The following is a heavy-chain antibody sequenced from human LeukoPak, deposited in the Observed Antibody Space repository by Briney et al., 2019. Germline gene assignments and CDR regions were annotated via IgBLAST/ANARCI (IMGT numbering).Heavy chain of an antibody. D-gene: IGHD1-26*01. V-gene: IGHV4-4*09. CDR3: ARLGSYHDS. J-gene: IGHJ4*02. Sequence: PSETLSLTCTVSGASISHYYWSWIRQTPERGLEWMGRVHTSGGSTYYPSLKTRLTMSIDTSRSQLSLKLTSVTAADTAVYFCARLGSYHDSWGQGALVTVSS. CDR2: VHTSGGS. CDR1: GASISHYY.